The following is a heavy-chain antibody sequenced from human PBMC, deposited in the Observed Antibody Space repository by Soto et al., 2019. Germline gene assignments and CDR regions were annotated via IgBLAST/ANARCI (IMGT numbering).Heavy chain of an antibody. D-gene: IGHD2-2*02. V-gene: IGHV3-30*18. Sequence: QEQLVESGGGVVQPGRSLRLSCAASGFTFNTYGMHWVRQAPGKGLEWVAVISYDGSDKYYADSVKGRFIISRDNSKNTLYLQMNSLRAEDTALYYCAKSPNFYCSSPNCYKFYFDFWGQGALVTVSS. J-gene: IGHJ4*02. CDR1: GFTFNTYG. CDR3: AKSPNFYCSSPNCYKFYFDF. CDR2: ISYDGSDK.